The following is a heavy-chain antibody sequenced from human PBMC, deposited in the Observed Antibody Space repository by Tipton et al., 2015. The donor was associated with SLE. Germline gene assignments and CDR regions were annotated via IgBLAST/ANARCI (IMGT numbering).Heavy chain of an antibody. CDR2: IKQDGSEK. D-gene: IGHD3-3*01. V-gene: IGHV3-7*01. CDR1: GFTFSSYG. CDR3: ARVGVRDYDFWSGYWGYYYYYYGMDV. J-gene: IGHJ6*02. Sequence: SLRLSCAASGFTFSSYGMHWVRQAPGKGLEWVANIKQDGSEKYYVDSVKGRFTISRDNAKNSLYLQMNSLRAEDTAVYYCARVGVRDYDFWSGYWGYYYYYYGMDVWGQGTTVTVSS.